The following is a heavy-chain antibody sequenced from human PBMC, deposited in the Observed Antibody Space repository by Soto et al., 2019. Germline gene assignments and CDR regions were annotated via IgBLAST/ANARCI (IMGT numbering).Heavy chain of an antibody. CDR3: ARGPNAIVGSAY. CDR1: GFPFSSYS. Sequence: QPGGSLSLSCAASGFPFSSYSMNWVRQAPGKGLEWVSYISSSSRTIYYADSVKGRFTISRDNAKNSLYLQMNSLRDEDSAVYYCARGPNAIVGSAYWGQGTLVTVSS. CDR2: ISSSSRTI. J-gene: IGHJ4*02. D-gene: IGHD1-26*01. V-gene: IGHV3-48*02.